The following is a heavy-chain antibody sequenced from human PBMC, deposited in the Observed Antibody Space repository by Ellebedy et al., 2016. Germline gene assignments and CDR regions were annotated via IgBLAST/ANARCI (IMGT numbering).Heavy chain of an antibody. J-gene: IGHJ6*02. CDR3: ARGVVVTAIRGYYYYYGMDV. CDR1: GGSVSSGSYY. V-gene: IGHV4-61*01. CDR2: IYYSGST. Sequence: SETLSLTXTVSGGSVSSGSYYWSWIRQPPGKGLEWIGYIYYSGSTNYNPFLKSRVTISVDTSKNQFSLKLSSVTAADTAVYYCARGVVVTAIRGYYYYYGMDVWGQGTTVTVSS. D-gene: IGHD2-21*02.